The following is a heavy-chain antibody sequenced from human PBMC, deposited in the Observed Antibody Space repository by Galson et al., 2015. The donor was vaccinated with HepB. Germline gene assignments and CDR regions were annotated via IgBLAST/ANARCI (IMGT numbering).Heavy chain of an antibody. V-gene: IGHV3-15*07. D-gene: IGHD3-3*01. CDR2: IKSKTDGGTT. CDR1: GFTFSNAW. J-gene: IGHJ4*02. CDR3: SRSSDFWSGYPFDY. Sequence: SLRLSCAASGFTFSNAWMNWVRQAPGKGLEWVGRIKSKTDGGTTDYAAPVKGRFTISRDDSKNTLYLQMNSLKTEDTAVYYCSRSSDFWSGYPFDYWGQGTLVTVSS.